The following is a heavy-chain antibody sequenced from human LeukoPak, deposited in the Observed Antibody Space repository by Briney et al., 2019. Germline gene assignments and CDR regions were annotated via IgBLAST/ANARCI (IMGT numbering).Heavy chain of an antibody. Sequence: AGGSLRLSCAASGFTFDDYGMSWLRQVPGKGLESVSGINWNGGSTGYADSVKGRLTISRDNAKNSLYLQMNSLRAEDTALYYCARVGSEEGYYFDYWGQGTLVTVSS. CDR1: GFTFDDYG. CDR3: ARVGSEEGYYFDY. D-gene: IGHD2-15*01. V-gene: IGHV3-20*04. J-gene: IGHJ4*02. CDR2: INWNGGST.